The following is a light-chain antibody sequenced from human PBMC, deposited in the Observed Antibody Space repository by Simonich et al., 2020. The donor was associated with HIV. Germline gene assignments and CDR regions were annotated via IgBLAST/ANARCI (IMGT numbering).Light chain of an antibody. Sequence: EIVMTQSPATLSVSPGERATLSSRASQSVSSNLAWYQQKPGQAPRLLIYGASTRATGIPARFSGSGSGTEFTLTISSMQSEDFATYYCQQSYSTTFGPGTKVDIK. J-gene: IGKJ3*01. CDR3: QQSYSTT. V-gene: IGKV3-15*01. CDR1: QSVSSN. CDR2: GAS.